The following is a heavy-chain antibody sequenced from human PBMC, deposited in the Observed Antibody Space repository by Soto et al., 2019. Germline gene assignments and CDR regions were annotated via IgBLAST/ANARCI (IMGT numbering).Heavy chain of an antibody. V-gene: IGHV4-30-4*01. CDR1: GGSISSGDYY. J-gene: IGHJ5*02. CDR3: ARGHDSSGYYYDWFDP. D-gene: IGHD3-22*01. CDR2: IYYSGST. Sequence: QVQLQESGPGLVKPSQTLSLTCTVSGGSISSGDYYWSWIHQPPGKGLEWIGYIYYSGSTYYNPSLKSRVTISVDTSKNQFSLKLSSVTAADTAVYYCARGHDSSGYYYDWFDPWGQGTLVTVSS.